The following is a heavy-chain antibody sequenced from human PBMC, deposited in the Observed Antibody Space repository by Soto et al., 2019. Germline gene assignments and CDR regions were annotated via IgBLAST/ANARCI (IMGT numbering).Heavy chain of an antibody. Sequence: GGSLRLSCAASGFTFSTYAMNWVRQAPGKGLEWVSAISGSGGDTFYADSVKGRFTISRDNSIGTLYLQMSRLRTEDTAIYYCARPRGYGVFDAYDIWGQGAMVTVSS. D-gene: IGHD4-17*01. CDR3: ARPRGYGVFDAYDI. J-gene: IGHJ3*02. V-gene: IGHV3-23*01. CDR2: ISGSGGDT. CDR1: GFTFSTYA.